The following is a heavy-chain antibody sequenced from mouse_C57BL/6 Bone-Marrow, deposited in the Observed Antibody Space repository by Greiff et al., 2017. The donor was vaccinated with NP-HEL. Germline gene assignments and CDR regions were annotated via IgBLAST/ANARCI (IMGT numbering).Heavy chain of an antibody. CDR3: ARQDYYGSSLRAMDY. J-gene: IGHJ4*01. D-gene: IGHD1-1*01. CDR1: GFTFSSYG. Sequence: EVKLVESGGDLVKPGGSLKLSCAASGFTFSSYGMSWVRQTPDKRLEWVATISSGGSYTYYPDSVKGRFTISRDNAKNTLYLQMSSLKSEDTAMYYCARQDYYGSSLRAMDYWGQGTSVTVSS. CDR2: ISSGGSYT. V-gene: IGHV5-6*02.